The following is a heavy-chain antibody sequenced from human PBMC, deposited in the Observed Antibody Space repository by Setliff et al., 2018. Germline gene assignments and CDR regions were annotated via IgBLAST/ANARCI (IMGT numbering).Heavy chain of an antibody. Sequence: SETLSLTCTVSGDSISDYYWSWIRQSPGKGLEWIGYIHSSGRSNYNPSLKSRVTISVDTSKNQFSLKVTSLIAADTAVYYCARARDGIDFDYFDYWGRGTPVTVSS. CDR1: GDSISDYY. CDR3: ARARDGIDFDYFDY. CDR2: IHSSGRS. J-gene: IGHJ4*02. V-gene: IGHV4-59*12.